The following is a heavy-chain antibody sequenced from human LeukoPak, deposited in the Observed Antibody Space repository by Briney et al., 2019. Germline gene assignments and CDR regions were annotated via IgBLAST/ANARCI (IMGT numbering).Heavy chain of an antibody. D-gene: IGHD4-11*01. V-gene: IGHV4-39*07. Sequence: PSETLSLTCTVSGGSISSSSYSWGWIRQPPGKGLEWIGSIYYSGSTYYNPSLKSRVTISVDTSKNQFSLKLSSVTAADTAVYYCARGDLDYSNYLNWGQGTLVTVSS. CDR3: ARGDLDYSNYLN. CDR1: GGSISSSSYS. CDR2: IYYSGST. J-gene: IGHJ4*02.